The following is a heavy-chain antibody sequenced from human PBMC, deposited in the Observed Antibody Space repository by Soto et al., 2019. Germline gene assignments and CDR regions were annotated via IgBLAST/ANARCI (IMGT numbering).Heavy chain of an antibody. D-gene: IGHD3-3*01. J-gene: IGHJ6*02. Sequence: SETLSLTCTVPGASISSSSYYWGWIRQPPGKRLEWIGSIYYSGSTYYNPSLKSRVTISVDTSKNQFSLKLSSVTAADTAVYYFVRLRAFDFWSGYYLEYYGMDVWGQGTTVTVSS. CDR2: IYYSGST. CDR3: VRLRAFDFWSGYYLEYYGMDV. V-gene: IGHV4-39*01. CDR1: GASISSSSYY.